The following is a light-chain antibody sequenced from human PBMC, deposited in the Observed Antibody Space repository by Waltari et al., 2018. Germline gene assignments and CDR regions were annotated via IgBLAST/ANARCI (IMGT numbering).Light chain of an antibody. CDR3: SSFTSSSTSL. V-gene: IGLV2-14*03. Sequence: QSALTQPDSVSGSPGQSITISCTGTSSDVGDYNYVSWYQQHPGEAPKLMIYDVNKRPSGISNRFSGSKSGNTASLTISGLQAEDEADYYCSSFTSSSTSLIGGGTKLTVL. CDR2: DVN. J-gene: IGLJ2*01. CDR1: SSDVGDYNY.